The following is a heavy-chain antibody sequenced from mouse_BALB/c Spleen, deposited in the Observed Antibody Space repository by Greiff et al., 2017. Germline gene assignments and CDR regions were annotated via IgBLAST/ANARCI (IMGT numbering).Heavy chain of an antibody. CDR3: TIGGPWDYPWFAY. Sequence: VQLKESGPELVKPGASVKISCKASGYSFTGYFMNWVKQSHGKSLEWIGRINPYNGDTFYNQKFKRKATLTVDKSSSTAYMQLSSLTSEDSAVYYCTIGGPWDYPWFAYWGQGTLVTVSA. V-gene: IGHV1-20*01. CDR2: INPYNGDT. D-gene: IGHD2-4*01. CDR1: GYSFTGYF. J-gene: IGHJ3*01.